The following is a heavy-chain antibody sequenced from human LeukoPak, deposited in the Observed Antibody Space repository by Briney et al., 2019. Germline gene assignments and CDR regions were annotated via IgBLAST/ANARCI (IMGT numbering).Heavy chain of an antibody. D-gene: IGHD6-6*01. V-gene: IGHV3-7*01. CDR1: GFTFSSYA. CDR3: ARGFPARRPGGAVGY. CDR2: IKQDGSEK. J-gene: IGHJ4*02. Sequence: GGSLRLSCAASGFTFSSYAMSWVRQAPGKGLEWVANIKQDGSEKYYVDSVKGRFTISRDNAKNSLYLQMNSLRAEDTAVYYCARGFPARRPGGAVGYWGQGTLVTVSS.